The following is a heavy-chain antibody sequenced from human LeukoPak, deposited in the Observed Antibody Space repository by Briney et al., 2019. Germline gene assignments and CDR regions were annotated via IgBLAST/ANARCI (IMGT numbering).Heavy chain of an antibody. D-gene: IGHD6-13*01. V-gene: IGHV4-39*07. Sequence: PSETLSLTCTVSGGSISSGSYYWGWIRQPPGKGLEWIGSIYYSGSTYYNPSLKSRVTISVDTSKNQFSLKLSSVTAADTAVYYCARIAAAAVLWYFDLWGRGTLVTVSS. J-gene: IGHJ2*01. CDR2: IYYSGST. CDR1: GGSISSGSYY. CDR3: ARIAAAAVLWYFDL.